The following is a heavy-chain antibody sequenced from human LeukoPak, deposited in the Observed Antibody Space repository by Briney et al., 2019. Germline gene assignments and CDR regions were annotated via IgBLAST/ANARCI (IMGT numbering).Heavy chain of an antibody. D-gene: IGHD3-22*01. Sequence: PSETLSLTCAVYGGSFSGYYWSWIRQPPGKGLEWIGRISYSGNTYYNPSLKSRVTISVDTSKNHFSLRLSSVTAADTAVYYCSRLTHSYYSDTSGYYPYYYMDVWGEGTTVAVSS. CDR2: ISYSGNT. J-gene: IGHJ6*03. CDR3: SRLTHSYYSDTSGYYPYYYMDV. CDR1: GGSFSGYY. V-gene: IGHV4-34*01.